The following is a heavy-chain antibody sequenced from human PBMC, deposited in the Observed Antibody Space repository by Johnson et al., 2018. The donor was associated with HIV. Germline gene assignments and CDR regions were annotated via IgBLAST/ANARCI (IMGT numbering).Heavy chain of an antibody. Sequence: QVQLVESGGGVVQPGRSLRLSCAASGFTFSSYAMHWVRQAPGKGLEWVAVISYDGSNKYYVDSVKGRFTISRDNAKNSLYLQMNSLRPEDTAVYFCARAIEGKWLQPRGFDIWGQRTMVTVS. CDR1: GFTFSSYA. V-gene: IGHV3-30-3*01. J-gene: IGHJ3*02. D-gene: IGHD5-24*01. CDR3: ARAIEGKWLQPRGFDI. CDR2: ISYDGSNK.